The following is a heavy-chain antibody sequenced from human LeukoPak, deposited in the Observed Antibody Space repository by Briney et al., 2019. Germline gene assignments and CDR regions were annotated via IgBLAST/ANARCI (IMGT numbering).Heavy chain of an antibody. CDR3: ARDAGMGSRQPAY. Sequence: PGWSLRLSCAASGFTFSSYGMHWVRQAPGKGLGWVAVIWYDGGNEKYADSAKGRFTIKRDSSKNTLYLQMDILRPEATDAYSCARDAGMGSRQPAYWGQGTLVTVSS. CDR2: IWYDGGNE. V-gene: IGHV3-33*01. J-gene: IGHJ4*02. CDR1: GFTFSSYG. D-gene: IGHD6-13*01.